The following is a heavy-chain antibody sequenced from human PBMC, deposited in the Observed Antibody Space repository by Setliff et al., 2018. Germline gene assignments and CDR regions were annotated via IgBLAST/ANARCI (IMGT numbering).Heavy chain of an antibody. Sequence: GGSRSLSCAAAGFTFSSYAITWVRQAPGKGLEWVSMISGSAHTTYYADSVKGRFTIARDSSKNTVYLEMNSLRAEDTAVYYCAKRGPYCSSGTCHYYFDYWGQGTLVTVSS. CDR3: AKRGPYCSSGTCHYYFDY. CDR2: ISGSAHTT. J-gene: IGHJ4*02. CDR1: GFTFSSYA. D-gene: IGHD2-15*01. V-gene: IGHV3-23*01.